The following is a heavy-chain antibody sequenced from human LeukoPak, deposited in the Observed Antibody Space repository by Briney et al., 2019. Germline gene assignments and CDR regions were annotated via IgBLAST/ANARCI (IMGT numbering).Heavy chain of an antibody. CDR1: GYTFTGYY. Sequence: ASVKVSCKASGYTFTGYYMHWVRQAPGQGLEWMGWFNPNSGGTNYAQKFQGRVTMTRDTSISTAYMELSRLRSDDTAVYYCASNRDDYGDSNPDYWGQGTLVTVSS. CDR3: ASNRDDYGDSNPDY. D-gene: IGHD4-17*01. CDR2: FNPNSGGT. V-gene: IGHV1-2*02. J-gene: IGHJ4*02.